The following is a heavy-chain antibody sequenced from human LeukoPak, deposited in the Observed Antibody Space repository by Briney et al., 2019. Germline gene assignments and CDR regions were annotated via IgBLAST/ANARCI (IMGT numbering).Heavy chain of an antibody. J-gene: IGHJ6*02. CDR2: IYYSGST. D-gene: IGHD6-13*01. CDR3: ARVGSSSPTDVVDIDYYYGMDV. V-gene: IGHV4-59*01. Sequence: PSETLSLTCTVSGGSISSYYWSWIRQPPGKGLEWIGYIYYSGSTNYNPSLKSRVTISVDTSKNQFSLKLSSVTAADTAVYYCARVGSSSPTDVVDIDYYYGMDVWGQGTTVTVSS. CDR1: GGSISSYY.